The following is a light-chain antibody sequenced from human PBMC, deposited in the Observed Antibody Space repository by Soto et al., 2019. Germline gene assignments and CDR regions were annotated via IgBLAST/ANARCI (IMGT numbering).Light chain of an antibody. V-gene: IGKV3-15*01. CDR3: QQGHNWPLT. CDR1: QSINSE. CDR2: GAS. J-gene: IGKJ2*01. Sequence: EIVMTQSPATLSLSPGERAALSCRASQSINSELAWYQQKPGQPPRLLIYGASTGATGVPARFTGSVSGSEFTLTISGLQSEDFAVYYCQQGHNWPLTFGQGTRLEI.